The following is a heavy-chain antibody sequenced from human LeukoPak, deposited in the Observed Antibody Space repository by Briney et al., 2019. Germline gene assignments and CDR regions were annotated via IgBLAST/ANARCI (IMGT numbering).Heavy chain of an antibody. D-gene: IGHD4-17*01. CDR2: INSDGSST. Sequence: PGGSLRLSCAASGFTFSSYWMHWVRQAPGKGLVWVSRINSDGSSTSYADSVKGRFTISRDNAKNSLYLQMNSLRAEDTAVYYCARDTLLPTVTTARGAFDIWGQGTMVTVSS. CDR1: GFTFSSYW. V-gene: IGHV3-74*01. CDR3: ARDTLLPTVTTARGAFDI. J-gene: IGHJ3*02.